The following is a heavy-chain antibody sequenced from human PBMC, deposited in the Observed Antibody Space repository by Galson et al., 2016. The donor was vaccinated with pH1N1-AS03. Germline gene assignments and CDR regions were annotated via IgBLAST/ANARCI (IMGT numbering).Heavy chain of an antibody. CDR1: GFTINNNY. J-gene: IGHJ4*02. CDR3: AREPWGSTQGEY. Sequence: SLRLSCAASGFTINNNYMSWVRQAPGKGLEWVSVIYGGGDTFYADSVKGRFTISRDNSKNTGYLQMNSLRVEDTAVYYCAREPWGSTQGEYWGQGTLVTASS. D-gene: IGHD3-16*01. CDR2: IYGGGDT. V-gene: IGHV3-53*01.